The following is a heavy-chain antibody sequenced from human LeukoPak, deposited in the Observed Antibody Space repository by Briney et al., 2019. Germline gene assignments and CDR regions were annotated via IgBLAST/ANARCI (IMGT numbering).Heavy chain of an antibody. V-gene: IGHV4-38-2*02. CDR1: GYSISSGYY. CDR2: IYHSGST. D-gene: IGHD3-10*01. Sequence: PSETLSLTCTVSGYSISSGYYWGWIRQPPGKGLEWIGSIYHSGSTYYNPSLKSRVTISVDTSKNQFSLKLSSVTAADTAVYYCAREDGSGSSPPYYFDYWGQGTLVTVSS. CDR3: AREDGSGSSPPYYFDY. J-gene: IGHJ4*02.